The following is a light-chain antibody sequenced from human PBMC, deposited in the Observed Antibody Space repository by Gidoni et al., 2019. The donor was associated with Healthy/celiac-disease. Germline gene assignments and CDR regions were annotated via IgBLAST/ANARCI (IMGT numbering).Light chain of an antibody. J-gene: IGKJ1*01. V-gene: IGKV1-8*01. CDR3: QQYYGYPRT. CDR1: QNISSY. CDR2: AAS. Sequence: AIRMTQSPSSFSASTGDRVTITCRASQNISSYLAWYQQKPGKAPKLLIYAASTLQSGVPSRFSGSGSGTDFTLTISCLQSEDFATYYCQQYYGYPRTFGQGTKVAIK.